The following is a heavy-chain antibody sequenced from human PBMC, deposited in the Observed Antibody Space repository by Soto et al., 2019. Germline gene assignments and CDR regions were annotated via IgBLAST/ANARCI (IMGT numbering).Heavy chain of an antibody. CDR2: ISYDGSNK. J-gene: IGHJ6*02. V-gene: IGHV3-30-3*01. Sequence: LRLSCAASGFTFSSYAMHWVRQAPGKGLEWVAVISYDGSNKYYADSVKGRFTISRDNSKNTLYLQMNSLRAEDTAVYYCARDSLWFGELLPFGMDVWGQGTTGTVS. CDR3: ARDSLWFGELLPFGMDV. CDR1: GFTFSSYA. D-gene: IGHD3-10*01.